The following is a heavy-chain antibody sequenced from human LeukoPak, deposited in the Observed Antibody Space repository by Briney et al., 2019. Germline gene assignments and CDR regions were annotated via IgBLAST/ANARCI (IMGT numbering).Heavy chain of an antibody. CDR3: ASRGYYDFCSGSEPSYYYYYMDV. Sequence: SVKVSCKASGGTFSSYAISWVRQAPGQGLEWMGGIIPIFGTANYAQKFQGRVTITADKSTSTAYMELSSLRCEETAVYYCASRGYYDFCSGSEPSYYYYYMDVWGKGTTVTVSS. D-gene: IGHD3-3*01. CDR2: IIPIFGTA. V-gene: IGHV1-69*06. J-gene: IGHJ6*03. CDR1: GGTFSSYA.